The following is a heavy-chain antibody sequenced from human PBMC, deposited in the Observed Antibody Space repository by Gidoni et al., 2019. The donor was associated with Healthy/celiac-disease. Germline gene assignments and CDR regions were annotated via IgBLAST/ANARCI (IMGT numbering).Heavy chain of an antibody. J-gene: IGHJ4*02. D-gene: IGHD6-19*01. V-gene: IGHV3-11*03. CDR2: ISSSSSYT. CDR3: ARFKSGGWPFDY. Sequence: GKGLEWVSYISSSSSYTNYADSVKGRFTISRDNAKNSLYLQMNSLRAEDTAVYYCARFKSGGWPFDYWAQGTLVTVSS.